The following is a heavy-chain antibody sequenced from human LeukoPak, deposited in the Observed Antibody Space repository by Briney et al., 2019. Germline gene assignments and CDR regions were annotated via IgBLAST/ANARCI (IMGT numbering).Heavy chain of an antibody. CDR3: ARAEGNYYDSSTGDY. CDR1: GFKFSNYA. D-gene: IGHD3-22*01. Sequence: PGGSMRLSCAGSGFKFSNYAMSWVRQVPGKGLEWLSAITGGGRTTRYADSVKGRFTISRDNSKNTLYLQMNGLRAEDTALYYCARAEGNYYDSSTGDYWGQGTLVTVSS. CDR2: ITGGGRTT. V-gene: IGHV3-23*01. J-gene: IGHJ4*02.